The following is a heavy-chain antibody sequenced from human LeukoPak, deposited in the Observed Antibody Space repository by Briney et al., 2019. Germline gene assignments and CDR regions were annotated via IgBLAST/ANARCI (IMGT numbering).Heavy chain of an antibody. Sequence: PSETLSLTCTVSGGSLSSYFWSWIRRPAGRGLEWVGSMYSTGSTNYNPSLKSRVTMSIDTSNTQFSLKLNSGAAADTAVYYGARVELVGGRSFDYWGQGTLVTVSS. CDR1: GGSLSSYF. CDR2: MYSTGST. CDR3: ARVELVGGRSFDY. V-gene: IGHV4-4*07. D-gene: IGHD1-26*01. J-gene: IGHJ4*02.